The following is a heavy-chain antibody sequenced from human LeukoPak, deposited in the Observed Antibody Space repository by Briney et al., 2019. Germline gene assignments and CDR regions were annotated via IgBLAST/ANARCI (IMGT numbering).Heavy chain of an antibody. CDR2: INQDGSEK. J-gene: IGHJ3*02. V-gene: IGHV3-7*01. CDR3: ARQGRVAVSIHAFDI. D-gene: IGHD5/OR15-5a*01. Sequence: GGSLRLYCAASGFTFSSNWMTWVRQAPGKGLEWVANINQDGSEKYYVGSVKGRFTISRDNAKNSLYLQMNSLRAEDTAVYYCARQGRVAVSIHAFDIWGQGTMVTVSS. CDR1: GFTFSSNW.